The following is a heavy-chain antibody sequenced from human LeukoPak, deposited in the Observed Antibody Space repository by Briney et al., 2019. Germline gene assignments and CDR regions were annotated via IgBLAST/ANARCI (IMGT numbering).Heavy chain of an antibody. CDR3: AKVALVVPADYYYYMDV. Sequence: GGSLRLSCAASGFTFSSYSMNWVRQAPGKGLEWVSSISSSSSYIYYADSVKGRFTISRDNAKNSLYLQMSSLRAEDTAVYYCAKVALVVPADYYYYMDVWGKGTTVTVSS. D-gene: IGHD2-2*01. CDR2: ISSSSSYI. V-gene: IGHV3-21*01. J-gene: IGHJ6*03. CDR1: GFTFSSYS.